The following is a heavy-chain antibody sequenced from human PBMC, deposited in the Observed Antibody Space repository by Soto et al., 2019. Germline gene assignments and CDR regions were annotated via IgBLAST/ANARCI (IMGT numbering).Heavy chain of an antibody. CDR2: IYYSGST. V-gene: IGHV4-59*01. J-gene: IGHJ4*02. Sequence: PSETLSLTCTVSGGSISSYYWSWIRQPPGKGLEWIGYIYYSGSTNYNPSLKSRVTISVDTSKNQFSLKLSSVTAADTAVYYCARAPRGNYGYPSYFDFSGQGTLVTVLL. D-gene: IGHD3-10*01. CDR1: GGSISSYY. CDR3: ARAPRGNYGYPSYFDF.